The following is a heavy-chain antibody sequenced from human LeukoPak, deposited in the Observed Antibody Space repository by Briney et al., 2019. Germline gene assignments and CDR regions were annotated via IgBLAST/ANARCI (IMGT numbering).Heavy chain of an antibody. Sequence: GGSLRLSCAASGVSFSGNWMGWVRQAPGEGLEWVASIKYDGSAKYNADSVKGRFTISRDNAKNSLYLEMNSLTAEDTAVYYCAFSNAFKVWGQGTLVTVSS. V-gene: IGHV3-7*01. CDR3: AFSNAFKV. J-gene: IGHJ4*02. D-gene: IGHD2-8*01. CDR1: GVSFSGNW. CDR2: IKYDGSAK.